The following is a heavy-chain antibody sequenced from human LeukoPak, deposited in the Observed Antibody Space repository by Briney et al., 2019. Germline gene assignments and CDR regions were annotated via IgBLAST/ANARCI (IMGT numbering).Heavy chain of an antibody. CDR3: AKDQSGSYPYYFDY. CDR2: ISGSGGST. V-gene: IGHV3-23*01. Sequence: GGSLRLSCAASGFTFSSYARRWVRQAPGRGREWVSAISGSGGSTYYAHSVKGGFTISRDNSKNTLYLQMNSLRADDTAVYYCAKDQSGSYPYYFDYWGQGTLVTVSS. J-gene: IGHJ4*02. D-gene: IGHD3-10*01. CDR1: GFTFSSYA.